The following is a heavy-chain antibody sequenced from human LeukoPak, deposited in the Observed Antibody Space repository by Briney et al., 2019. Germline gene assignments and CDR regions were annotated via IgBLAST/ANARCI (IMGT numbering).Heavy chain of an antibody. Sequence: GGSLRLSCAASGFTFGSYGMSWVRQAPGKGLEWVSFITPNADRTSYADSVEGRFTISRDNPRNTLYIQMNSLRDEDTAVYYCAIMHGYYDGSGYWVQWGQGTLVTVSS. J-gene: IGHJ1*01. D-gene: IGHD3-22*01. V-gene: IGHV3-23*01. CDR2: ITPNADRT. CDR3: AIMHGYYDGSGYWVQ. CDR1: GFTFGSYG.